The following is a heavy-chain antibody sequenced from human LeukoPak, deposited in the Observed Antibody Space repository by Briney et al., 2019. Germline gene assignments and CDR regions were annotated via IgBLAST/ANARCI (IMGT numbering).Heavy chain of an antibody. J-gene: IGHJ4*02. Sequence: GGSLRFSCAASEFTFSSYEMTWVRQAPGKGLEWVSYISSSGNSIYYADSVKGRFTISRDNAKNSLYLQMNNLRAEDTAVYFCAREIGLRIDFWGQGTLVTVSS. CDR1: EFTFSSYE. V-gene: IGHV3-48*03. D-gene: IGHD5/OR15-5a*01. CDR3: AREIGLRIDF. CDR2: ISSSGNSI.